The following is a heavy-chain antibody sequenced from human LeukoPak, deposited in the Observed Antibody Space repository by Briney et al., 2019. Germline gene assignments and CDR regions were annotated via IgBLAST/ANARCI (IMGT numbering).Heavy chain of an antibody. D-gene: IGHD5-24*01. V-gene: IGHV1-18*01. CDR1: GYTFTSYA. CDR3: ARGIDGYNPDY. Sequence: ASVKVSCKTSGYTFTSYAINWARQAPGQGLEWMGGISPYNDNTNYAQKFQGRLTMTTDTYTTTVYMELRSLTFDDTAIYYCARGIDGYNPDYWGQGTLVTVSS. CDR2: ISPYNDNT. J-gene: IGHJ4*02.